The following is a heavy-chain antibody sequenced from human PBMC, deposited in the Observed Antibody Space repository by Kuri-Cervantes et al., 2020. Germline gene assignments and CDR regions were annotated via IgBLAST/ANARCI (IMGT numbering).Heavy chain of an antibody. D-gene: IGHD6-19*01. CDR3: ARDSSGWYEAGDYDY. CDR1: GFTFSGYG. CDR2: IWYDGSKK. V-gene: IGHV3-33*01. J-gene: IGHJ4*02. Sequence: GESLKISCATSGFTFSGYGLYWVRQAPGKGLDWVAVIWYDGSKKYCADSVKGRFTISRDNSKDTLFLQMNSLRAEDPAVYYCARDSSGWYEAGDYDYWGQGTLVTVSS.